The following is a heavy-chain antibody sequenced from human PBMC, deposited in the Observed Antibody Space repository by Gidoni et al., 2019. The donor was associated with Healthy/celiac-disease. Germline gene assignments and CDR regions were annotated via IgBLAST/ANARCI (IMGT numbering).Heavy chain of an antibody. Sequence: EVQLVESGGGLVKPGGSLRLSCAASGFLFSKPWMGWVRQAPGKGLEWVGRIKSKTDGGTTDYAAPVKGRFTISRDDSKNTLYLQMNSLKTEDTAVYYCTTHLYYYDSSGYFYFDYWGQGTLVTVSS. CDR3: TTHLYYYDSSGYFYFDY. V-gene: IGHV3-15*01. D-gene: IGHD3-22*01. CDR2: IKSKTDGGTT. J-gene: IGHJ4*02. CDR1: GFLFSKPW.